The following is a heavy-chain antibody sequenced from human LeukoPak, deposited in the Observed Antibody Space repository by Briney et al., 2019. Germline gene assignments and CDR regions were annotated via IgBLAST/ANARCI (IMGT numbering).Heavy chain of an antibody. CDR2: ITSSISYI. CDR1: GFTFSSYR. V-gene: IGHV3-21*01. CDR3: AREAKVSSGWFDP. Sequence: VGSLRLSCAQSGFTFSSYRMITVRQTLGKGLEWVSSITSSISYIYYADSVKGRFTISRDNAKKTLYLQKNNLRAEDTAVYYCAREAKVSSGWFDPWGQGTLVTVSS. D-gene: IGHD5/OR15-5a*01. J-gene: IGHJ5*02.